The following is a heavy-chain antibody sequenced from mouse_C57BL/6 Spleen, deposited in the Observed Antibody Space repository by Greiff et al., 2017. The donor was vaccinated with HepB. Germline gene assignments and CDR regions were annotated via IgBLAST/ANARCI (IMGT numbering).Heavy chain of an antibody. CDR3: ARTGKGHYYAMDY. V-gene: IGHV1-63*01. Sequence: VQLQQSGAELVRPGTSVKMSCKASGYTFTNYWIGWAKQRPGHGLEWIGDIYPGGGYTNYNEKFKGKATLTADKSSSTAYMQFSSPTSEDSAIYYCARTGKGHYYAMDYWGQGTSVTVSS. CDR2: IYPGGGYT. J-gene: IGHJ4*01. CDR1: GYTFTNYW. D-gene: IGHD1-1*01.